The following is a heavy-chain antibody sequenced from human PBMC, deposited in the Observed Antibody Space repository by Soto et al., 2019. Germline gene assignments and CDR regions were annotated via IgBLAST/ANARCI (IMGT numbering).Heavy chain of an antibody. V-gene: IGHV3-53*01. CDR2: LYDVDGT. J-gene: IGHJ3*01. D-gene: IGHD1-1*01. CDR1: GLTVSGKKY. Sequence: DVQLVESGGGLIQPGESLRLSCAAFGLTVSGKKYVAWVRQAPGKGLEWVSALYDVDGTYYADSVKGRFTTSRDSSKTTLYLKMNGLRPDDTAVYYCASWHEREHAYDVWGQGTTVTVSS. CDR3: ASWHEREHAYDV.